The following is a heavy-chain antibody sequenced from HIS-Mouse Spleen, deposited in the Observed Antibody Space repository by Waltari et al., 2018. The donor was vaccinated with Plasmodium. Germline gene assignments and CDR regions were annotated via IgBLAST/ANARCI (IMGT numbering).Heavy chain of an antibody. CDR3: ARVTSSGVYWYFDL. Sequence: QVQLQQWGAGLLKPSETLSLTCAVYGGSFSGYYWCWIRQPPGKGLEWIGEINHSGSTNYNPDVKSRVTISVETSKNQFSRKLSSVTAADTAVYYCARVTSSGVYWYFDLWGRGTLVTVSS. V-gene: IGHV4-34*01. J-gene: IGHJ2*01. CDR1: GGSFSGYY. D-gene: IGHD3-3*01. CDR2: INHSGST.